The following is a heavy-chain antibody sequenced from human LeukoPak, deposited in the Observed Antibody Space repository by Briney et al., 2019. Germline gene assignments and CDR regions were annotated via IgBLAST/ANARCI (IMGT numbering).Heavy chain of an antibody. D-gene: IGHD3-3*01. CDR2: IWYDGSNK. J-gene: IGHJ4*02. Sequence: GRSLRLSCAASGFTFSGYGMHWVSQDPGKGLEWVAVIWYDGSNKYYADSVKGRFTISRDNSKITLYLQMNSLKTEDTAVYYCARGYDFWIGVFDHWGLGSVVTVSS. CDR3: ARGYDFWIGVFDH. CDR1: GFTFSGYG. V-gene: IGHV3-33*01.